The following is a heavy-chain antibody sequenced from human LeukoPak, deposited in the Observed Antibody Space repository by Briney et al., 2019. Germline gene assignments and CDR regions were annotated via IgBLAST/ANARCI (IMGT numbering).Heavy chain of an antibody. CDR2: ISSDGTNK. CDR1: GFTFSTYG. D-gene: IGHD3-9*01. V-gene: IGHV3-30*03. CDR3: AHLGYDILTGYYN. Sequence: GGSLRLSCAASGFTFSTYGMHWVRQAPGKGLEWVAVISSDGTNKNYADSVKGRFTISRDNSKNTLYLQMNSLRAEDTAVYYCAHLGYDILTGYYNWGQGTLVFVSS. J-gene: IGHJ4*02.